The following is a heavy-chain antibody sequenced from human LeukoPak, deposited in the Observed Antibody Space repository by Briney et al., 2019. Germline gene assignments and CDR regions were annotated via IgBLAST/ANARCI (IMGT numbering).Heavy chain of an antibody. Sequence: GGSLRLSCAASGFTFSRYAMSWVRQAPGKGLEWVSDISGSGGSTYYADSVKGRFTISRDNSKNTLYLQMNSLRAEDTAVYYCAKDRLTYYYDSSGYYFFDYWGQGTLVTVSS. V-gene: IGHV3-23*01. D-gene: IGHD3-22*01. CDR3: AKDRLTYYYDSSGYYFFDY. J-gene: IGHJ4*02. CDR1: GFTFSRYA. CDR2: ISGSGGST.